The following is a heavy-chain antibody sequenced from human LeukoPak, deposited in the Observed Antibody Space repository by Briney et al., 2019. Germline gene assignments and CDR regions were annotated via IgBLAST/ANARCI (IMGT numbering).Heavy chain of an antibody. J-gene: IGHJ5*02. D-gene: IGHD3-22*01. V-gene: IGHV3-21*01. CDR3: ARDQAPDSSGTQGEFDP. CDR2: ISSSNNYI. CDR1: GFTFSSYE. Sequence: GGSLRLSCAASGFTFSSYEMNWVRQAPGKGLEWVSSISSSNNYIYYADSVKSRFTISRDNAKNSLYLQMNSLRAEDTAVYYCARDQAPDSSGTQGEFDPWGQGTLVTVSS.